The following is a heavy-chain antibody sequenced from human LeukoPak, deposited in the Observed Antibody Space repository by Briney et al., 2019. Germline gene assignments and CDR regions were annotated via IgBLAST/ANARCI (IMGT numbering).Heavy chain of an antibody. J-gene: IGHJ3*02. CDR1: GFTFDDYA. CDR2: ISWNSGSI. V-gene: IGHV3-9*01. D-gene: IGHD3-22*01. CDR3: AKDSASRIRYDSSGYYHDAFDI. Sequence: PGGSLRLSCAASGFTFDDYAMHWVRQAPGKGLEWVSGISWNSGSIGYADSVKGRFTISRDNAKNSLYLQMNSLRAEDTALYYCAKDSASRIRYDSSGYYHDAFDIWGQGTMVTVSS.